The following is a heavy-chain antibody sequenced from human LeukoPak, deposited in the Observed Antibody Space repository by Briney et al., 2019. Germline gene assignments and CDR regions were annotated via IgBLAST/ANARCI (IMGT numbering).Heavy chain of an antibody. J-gene: IGHJ4*02. V-gene: IGHV4-4*02. CDR1: GGSISSNNR. CDR3: ARGPDSTPPACFDY. D-gene: IGHD2/OR15-2a*01. Sequence: SETLSLTCAVSGGSISSNNRWIWVRQSPEKGLEWIGEIYHDGSTNYNPSLRSRVTISMDKSKNQLSLKLNFVTAADTAVYYCARGPDSTPPACFDYWGQGTLVTVSS. CDR2: IYHDGST.